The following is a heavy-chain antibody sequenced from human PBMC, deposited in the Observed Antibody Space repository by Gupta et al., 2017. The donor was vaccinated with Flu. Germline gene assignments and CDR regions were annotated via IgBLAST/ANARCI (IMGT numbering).Heavy chain of an antibody. V-gene: IGHV1-8*01. D-gene: IGHD3-3*01. CDR3: ARVGLTVVGVVIRPGFDH. J-gene: IGHJ4*02. CDR2: MNPNSGKT. Sequence: IHWVRQATGQGLEWLGWMNPNSGKTAYAQRFQDRVTMTMNTSITTAYMELSSLKSEDTAVYYCARVGLTVVGVVIRPGFDHWGQGTLVTVPS.